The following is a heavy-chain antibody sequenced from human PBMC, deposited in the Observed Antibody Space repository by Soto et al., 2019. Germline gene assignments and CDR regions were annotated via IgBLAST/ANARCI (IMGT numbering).Heavy chain of an antibody. CDR3: ASKFGELLADAFDI. J-gene: IGHJ3*02. V-gene: IGHV4-4*02. CDR2: IYHSGGI. D-gene: IGHD3-10*01. CDR1: NASITSRKW. Sequence: SDTLSLTCPVSNASITSRKWWTWFRQTPGKGLEWIGEIYHSGGINHNPSLKSRVTMSLDKSKNQFSLKMTSVTAADTAVYYCASKFGELLADAFDIWGQGTVVT.